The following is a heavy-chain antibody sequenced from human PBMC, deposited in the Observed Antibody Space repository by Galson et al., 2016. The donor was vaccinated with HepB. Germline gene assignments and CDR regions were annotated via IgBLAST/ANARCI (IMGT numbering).Heavy chain of an antibody. D-gene: IGHD5-18*01. CDR1: GFTLSRYA. Sequence: SLRLSCAASGFTLSRYAMSWVRQAPGKGLEWVSAISGSGGNTYYADSVKGRFTISRDNSKNTLYLQMNSLRAEDTAVYYCATPRGYSYGYWDDTTTDYWGQGTLVTVSS. V-gene: IGHV3-23*01. J-gene: IGHJ4*02. CDR2: ISGSGGNT. CDR3: ATPRGYSYGYWDDTTTDY.